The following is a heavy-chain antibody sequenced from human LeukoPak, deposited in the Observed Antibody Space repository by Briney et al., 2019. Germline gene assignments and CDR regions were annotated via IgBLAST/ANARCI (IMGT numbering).Heavy chain of an antibody. V-gene: IGHV3-23*01. CDR3: ARAAPDYGDPDWYFDL. CDR2: VSDSDENT. CDR1: GFTFSSFA. J-gene: IGHJ2*01. D-gene: IGHD4-17*01. Sequence: GGSLRLSCAASGFTFSSFAMSWVRQAPGKGLEWVSSVSDSDENTYYADSVKGRFTISRDNSKNTLFLQMNSLRAEDTAVYYCARAAPDYGDPDWYFDLWGRGTLVTVSS.